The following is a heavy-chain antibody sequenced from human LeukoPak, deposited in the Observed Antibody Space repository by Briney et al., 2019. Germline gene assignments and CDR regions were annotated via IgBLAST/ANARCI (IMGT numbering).Heavy chain of an antibody. Sequence: GGSLRLSCAASGFTFSSYWMSWVRQAPGKGLEWVANIKQDGSEKYYVDSVKGRFTISRDNAKNSLYLQMNSLRAEDTAVYYCVRGGGGSGYYYSSYKLDYWGQGTLVTVSS. CDR2: IKQDGSEK. CDR3: VRGGGGSGYYYSSYKLDY. J-gene: IGHJ4*02. CDR1: GFTFSSYW. D-gene: IGHD3-22*01. V-gene: IGHV3-7*03.